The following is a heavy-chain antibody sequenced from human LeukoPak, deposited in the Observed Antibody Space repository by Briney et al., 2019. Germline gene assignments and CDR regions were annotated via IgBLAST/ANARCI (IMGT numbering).Heavy chain of an antibody. D-gene: IGHD3-10*01. CDR3: AREHYYDSGSYTAFDI. J-gene: IGHJ3*02. CDR2: IYYSGST. V-gene: IGHV4-61*01. Sequence: NSSETLSLTCTVSGGSVSSGSYYWSWIRQPPGKGLEWIGDIYYSGSTNYNPSLKSRVTISVDTSKNQFSLKLSSVTAADTAVYYCAREHYYDSGSYTAFDIWGQGTMVTVSS. CDR1: GGSVSSGSYY.